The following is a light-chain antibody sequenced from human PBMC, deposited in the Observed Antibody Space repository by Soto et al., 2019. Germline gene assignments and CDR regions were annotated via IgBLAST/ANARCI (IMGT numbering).Light chain of an antibody. CDR1: ETVSKNY. V-gene: IGKV3D-20*02. CDR2: ASS. CDR3: QQRSNWPPKVT. J-gene: IGKJ5*01. Sequence: IVLTQPPFTLSLSPGEGATLSCRASETVSKNYLAWYQQKAGQAPRLVIYASSTRATGIPDRFSGSGSGTDFTLTISSLEPEDFAVYYCQQRSNWPPKVTFGQGTRLEIK.